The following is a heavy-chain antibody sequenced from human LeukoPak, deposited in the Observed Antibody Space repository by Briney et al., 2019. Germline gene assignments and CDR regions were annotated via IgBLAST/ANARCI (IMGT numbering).Heavy chain of an antibody. CDR3: ASSPWYAGSYRYFDY. J-gene: IGHJ4*02. CDR2: ISRSAENT. V-gene: IGHV3-23*01. Sequence: GGSLRLSCAASGFTFSSYGMNWVRQSPGKGLEWVSTISRSAENTYYADSVTGRFTISRYKSKNTLYLQMRSLKPDDASVYSCASSPWYAGSYRYFDYWGQGTLVTVSS. D-gene: IGHD2-15*01. CDR1: GFTFSSYG.